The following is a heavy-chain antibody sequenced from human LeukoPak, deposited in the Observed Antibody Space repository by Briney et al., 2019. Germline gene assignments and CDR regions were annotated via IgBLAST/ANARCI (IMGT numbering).Heavy chain of an antibody. J-gene: IGHJ5*02. CDR3: AVLYDSSGTNWFDP. V-gene: IGHV5-51*01. D-gene: IGHD3-22*01. CDR1: GYSFTSYW. Sequence: GESLKISCKSSGYSFTSYWIGWVRQMPGKGLEWMGIIYPGDSDTRYSPSFQGQVTISADKSISTAYLQWSSLRASDTAMYYCAVLYDSSGTNWFDPWGQGTLVTVSS. CDR2: IYPGDSDT.